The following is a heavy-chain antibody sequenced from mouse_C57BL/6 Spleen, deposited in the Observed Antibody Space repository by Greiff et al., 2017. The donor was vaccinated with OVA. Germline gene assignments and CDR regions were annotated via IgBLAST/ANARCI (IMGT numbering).Heavy chain of an antibody. CDR3: ARAYYGSNYSYYFDN. Sequence: VQLQQPGAELVMPGASVKLSCKASGYTFTSYWMHWVKQRPGQGLEWIGVIDPSDSYTNYNQKFKGKSTLTVDKSSSTAYMHLSSLTSEDSAVNYCARAYYGSNYSYYFDNWGQGTTLTVSS. CDR1: GYTFTSYW. J-gene: IGHJ2*01. D-gene: IGHD1-1*01. V-gene: IGHV1-69*01. CDR2: IDPSDSYT.